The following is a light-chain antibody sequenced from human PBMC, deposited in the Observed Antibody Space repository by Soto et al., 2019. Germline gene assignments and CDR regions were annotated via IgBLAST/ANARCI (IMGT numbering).Light chain of an antibody. V-gene: IGLV1-51*02. J-gene: IGLJ1*01. Sequence: QSVLTQPPSVSAAPGQKVTISCSGSSSNIGNNYVSWYQQLPGTAPKLLIYENNKRPSGIPDRFSGSKSGTSATLGITGLQTGEEADYYCGTWDSSLSVPYVFGTGTKVTVL. CDR1: SSNIGNNY. CDR2: ENN. CDR3: GTWDSSLSVPYV.